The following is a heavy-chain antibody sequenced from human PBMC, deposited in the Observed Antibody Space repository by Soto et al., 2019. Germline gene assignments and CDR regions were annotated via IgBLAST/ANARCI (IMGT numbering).Heavy chain of an antibody. V-gene: IGHV4-31*03. Sequence: QVQLQESGPGLVTPSQTMSLTCTVSGGSINSGGYCWSWIRQPPGKGLDWIGCISYGGSTSYNPSLNSRVTLSVDTSKNQFSLKLTSVTAADTAVYYCSRGILVWGQGALITFSS. CDR3: SRGILV. CDR2: ISYGGST. CDR1: GGSINSGGYC. J-gene: IGHJ4*02. D-gene: IGHD5-18*01.